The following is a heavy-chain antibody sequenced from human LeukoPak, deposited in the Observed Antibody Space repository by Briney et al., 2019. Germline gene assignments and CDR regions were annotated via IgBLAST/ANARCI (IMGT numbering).Heavy chain of an antibody. D-gene: IGHD6-19*01. V-gene: IGHV1-46*01. Sequence: ASVKVSCKASGYTFTSYYMHWVRQAPGQGLEWMGIINPSGGSTSYAQKFQGRVTMTRDTSTSTVYMELSSLRPEDTAVYYCARRRRSSSGWSNEHNWFDPWGQGTLVTVSS. CDR2: INPSGGST. CDR1: GYTFTSYY. CDR3: ARRRRSSSGWSNEHNWFDP. J-gene: IGHJ5*02.